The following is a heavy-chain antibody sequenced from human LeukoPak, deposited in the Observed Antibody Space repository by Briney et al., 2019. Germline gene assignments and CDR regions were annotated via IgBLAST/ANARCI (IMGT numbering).Heavy chain of an antibody. J-gene: IGHJ4*02. Sequence: PSETLSLTCTVSGYSISSGYYWGWIRQPPGKGLEWIGSIYHSGSTYYNPSLKSRVTISVDTSKNQFSLKLSSVTAADTAVCYCARDRSGINDYWGQGTLVTVSS. CDR3: ARDRSGINDY. CDR2: IYHSGST. D-gene: IGHD3-10*01. CDR1: GYSISSGYY. V-gene: IGHV4-38-2*02.